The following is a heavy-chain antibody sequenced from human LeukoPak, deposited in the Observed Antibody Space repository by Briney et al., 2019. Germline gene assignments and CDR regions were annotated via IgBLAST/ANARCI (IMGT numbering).Heavy chain of an antibody. Sequence: SETLSLTCTVPGGSISNYYWNWIRQPPGKGLEWTGYIFYSRSTNYNHSLRSRVTISVDTSKNQFSLNLSSVTAADTAVYYCARESAGGYYFEARFDPWGQGTLVTVSS. CDR3: ARESAGGYYFEARFDP. CDR2: IFYSRST. D-gene: IGHD3-22*01. J-gene: IGHJ5*02. V-gene: IGHV4-59*01. CDR1: GGSISNYY.